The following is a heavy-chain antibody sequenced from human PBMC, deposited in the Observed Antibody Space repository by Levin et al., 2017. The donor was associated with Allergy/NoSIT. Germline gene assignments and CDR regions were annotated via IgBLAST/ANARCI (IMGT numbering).Heavy chain of an antibody. CDR1: DISIKTYY. Sequence: PSETLSLICTVSDISIKTYYWSWIRQSPGKGLEWIGYFDDTGTSDYNPSLRSRATISIDTSNNRFSLKLTSVTGADTAVYYCANSRFSSSWYGAGMDVWGQGATVIVSS. V-gene: IGHV4-59*01. D-gene: IGHD6-13*01. J-gene: IGHJ6*02. CDR3: ANSRFSSSWYGAGMDV. CDR2: FDDTGTS.